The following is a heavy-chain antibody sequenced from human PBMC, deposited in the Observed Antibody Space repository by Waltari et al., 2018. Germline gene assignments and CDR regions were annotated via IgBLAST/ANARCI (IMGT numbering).Heavy chain of an antibody. V-gene: IGHV1-69*13. CDR2: IIPRFNTP. Sequence: QLVQSGAEVKKPGSSVIVSCKASGGNFNSFALSCVRQAPGQGLEWMGGIIPRFNTPTYARKFQGRLTVTADESTSTAYMELNSLRSEDSALYYCATRIPSDHSGSFYYYGMDVWGQGTTVTVSS. D-gene: IGHD6-6*01. CDR1: GGNFNSFA. CDR3: ATRIPSDHSGSFYYYGMDV. J-gene: IGHJ6*02.